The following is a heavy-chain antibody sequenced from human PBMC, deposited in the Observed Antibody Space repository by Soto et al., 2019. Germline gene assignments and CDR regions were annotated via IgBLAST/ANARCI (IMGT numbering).Heavy chain of an antibody. CDR1: GGSISSYY. Sequence: SETLSLTCTVSGGSISSYYWSWIRQPPGKGLEWIGYIYHSGSTNYNPSLKSRVTISVDTSKNQFSLKLSSVTAADTAVYYCARALNRLLWFGESPYNWFDPWGQGTLVTVSS. CDR2: IYHSGST. V-gene: IGHV4-59*01. CDR3: ARALNRLLWFGESPYNWFDP. J-gene: IGHJ5*02. D-gene: IGHD3-10*01.